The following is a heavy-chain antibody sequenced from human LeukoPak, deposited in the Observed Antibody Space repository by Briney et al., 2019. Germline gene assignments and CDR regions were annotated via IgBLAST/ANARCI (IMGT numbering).Heavy chain of an antibody. J-gene: IGHJ6*02. Sequence: SETLSLTCTVSGGSISSSNYYWGWIRQPPGKGLEWIGSIYYSGSTYYYPSLKSRVTISVDTSKNQCSLKLNSMTAADTAVYYCARHVSTSSCGADCYSGGMDVWGQGTTVTVS. V-gene: IGHV4-39*01. CDR1: GGSISSSNYY. CDR3: ARHVSTSSCGADCYSGGMDV. D-gene: IGHD2-21*02. CDR2: IYYSGST.